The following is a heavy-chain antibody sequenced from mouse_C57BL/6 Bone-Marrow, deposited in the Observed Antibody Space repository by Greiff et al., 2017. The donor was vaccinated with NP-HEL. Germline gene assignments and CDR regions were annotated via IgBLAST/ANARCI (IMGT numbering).Heavy chain of an antibody. CDR1: GYTFTDYY. D-gene: IGHD3-2*02. J-gene: IGHJ3*01. V-gene: IGHV1-26*01. Sequence: VQLQQSGPELVKPGASVKISCKASGYTFTDYYMNWVKQSHGKSLEWIGDINPNNGGTSYNQKFKGKATLTVDKSSSTAYMELRSLTSEDSAVYYCASSGYVSFAYWGQGTLVTVSA. CDR3: ASSGYVSFAY. CDR2: INPNNGGT.